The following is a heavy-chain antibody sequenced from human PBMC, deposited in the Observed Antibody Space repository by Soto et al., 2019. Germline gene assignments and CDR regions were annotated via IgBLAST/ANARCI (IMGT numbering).Heavy chain of an antibody. CDR2: INPSGGST. CDR1: GYTFTSYH. J-gene: IGHJ4*02. CDR3: ARDSAYDSSGYYFQY. D-gene: IGHD3-22*01. Sequence: ASVKVSCKASGYTFTSYHMHWVRQAPGQGLEWMGIINPSGGSTSYAQKFQGRVTMTRDTSTSTVYMELSSLRSEDTAVYYCARDSAYDSSGYYFQYWGQGTLVTVSS. V-gene: IGHV1-46*01.